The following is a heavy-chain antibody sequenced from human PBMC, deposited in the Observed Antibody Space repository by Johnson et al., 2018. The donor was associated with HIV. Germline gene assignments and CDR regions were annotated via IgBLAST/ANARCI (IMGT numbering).Heavy chain of an antibody. CDR3: AREGGQWLVLVDAFDI. J-gene: IGHJ3*02. CDR2: ISYDGSNK. CDR1: GFTFSSYA. Sequence: QVQLVESGGGVVQPGRSLRLSCAASGFTFSSYAMHWVRQAPGKGLEWVAVISYDGSNKYYADSVKGRFTISRDNSKNTLYLQMNSLRAEDTAGYYCAREGGQWLVLVDAFDIWCQGTMVTVSS. D-gene: IGHD6-19*01. V-gene: IGHV3-30-3*01.